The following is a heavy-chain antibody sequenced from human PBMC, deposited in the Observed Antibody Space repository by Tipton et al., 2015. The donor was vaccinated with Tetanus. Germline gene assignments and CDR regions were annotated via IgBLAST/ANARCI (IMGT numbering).Heavy chain of an antibody. Sequence: QLVQSGGGVKKPGESLKISCKGSGYIFNNYWIGWVRQKPGKGLEWMGIIYPGDSDTRYSPSFQGQVTISVDKSINTAYLQWSGLKASDTSMFYCARAHCTDGVCNFDYWGQGTLVSVSS. D-gene: IGHD2-8*01. CDR1: GYIFNNYW. J-gene: IGHJ4*02. V-gene: IGHV5-51*01. CDR3: ARAHCTDGVCNFDY. CDR2: IYPGDSDT.